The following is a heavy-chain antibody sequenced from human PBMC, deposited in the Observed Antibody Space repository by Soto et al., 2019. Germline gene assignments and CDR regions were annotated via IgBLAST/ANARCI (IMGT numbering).Heavy chain of an antibody. D-gene: IGHD3-22*01. CDR1: GFTVSSNY. V-gene: IGHV3-53*01. Sequence: EVQLVESGGGLIQPGGSLRLSCAASGFTVSSNYMSWVRQAPGKGLEWVSVIYSGGSTYYADSVKGRFTISRDNSKNTLYLQMNSLRAEDTAVYYCARQNYDSSGYLVDYWGQGTLVTVSS. J-gene: IGHJ4*02. CDR2: IYSGGST. CDR3: ARQNYDSSGYLVDY.